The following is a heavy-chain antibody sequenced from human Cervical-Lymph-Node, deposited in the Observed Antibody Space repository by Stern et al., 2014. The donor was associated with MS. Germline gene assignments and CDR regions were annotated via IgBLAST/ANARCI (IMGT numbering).Heavy chain of an antibody. D-gene: IGHD2-15*01. Sequence: VHLVESGGGVVQPGRSLRLSCAASGFTFSSYGMHWVRQAPGKGLEWGAVISYDGSNKYYADSLKGRFPISRDNCKNTLYLQKNSLRAEYTAVYSCARRLGYCSGGSCRHYYYGMDVWGQGTTVTVSS. CDR2: ISYDGSNK. CDR3: ARRLGYCSGGSCRHYYYGMDV. V-gene: IGHV3-30*03. J-gene: IGHJ6*02. CDR1: GFTFSSYG.